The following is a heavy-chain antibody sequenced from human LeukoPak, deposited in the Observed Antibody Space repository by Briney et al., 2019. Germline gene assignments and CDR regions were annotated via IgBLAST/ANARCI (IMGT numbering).Heavy chain of an antibody. CDR2: INPNSGGT. Sequence: ASVKVSCKASGYTFTGYYMHWVRQAPGQGLEWMGRINPNSGGTNYAQKFQGRVTMPRDTSISTAYMELSRLRSEDTAVYYCAREPYYYYYYGMDVWGQGTTVTVSS. V-gene: IGHV1-2*06. CDR3: AREPYYYYYYGMDV. J-gene: IGHJ6*02. CDR1: GYTFTGYY.